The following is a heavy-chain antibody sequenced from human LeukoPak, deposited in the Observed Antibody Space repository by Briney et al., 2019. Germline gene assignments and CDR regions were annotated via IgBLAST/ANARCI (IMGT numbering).Heavy chain of an antibody. J-gene: IGHJ4*02. Sequence: GGSLRLSCAASGFTASSNYMSWVRQAPGKGLEWVSVIYSGGSTYYADSVKGRFTISRDNSKNTLYLQMNSLRAEDTAVYYCARAAAAGIPFDYWGQGTLVTVSS. CDR3: ARAAAAGIPFDY. V-gene: IGHV3-66*02. CDR2: IYSGGST. CDR1: GFTASSNY. D-gene: IGHD6-13*01.